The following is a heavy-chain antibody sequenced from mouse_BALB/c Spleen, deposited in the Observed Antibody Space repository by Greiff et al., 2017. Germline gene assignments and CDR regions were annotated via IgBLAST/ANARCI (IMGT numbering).Heavy chain of an antibody. Sequence: EVQVVESGGGLVKPGGSLKLSCAASGFTFSSYAMSWVRQTPEKRLEWVASISSGGSTYYPDSVKGRFTISRDNARNILYLQMSSLRSEDTAMYYCARGRDYEWFAYWGQGTLVTVSA. CDR3: ARGRDYEWFAY. CDR1: GFTFSSYA. CDR2: ISSGGST. J-gene: IGHJ3*01. D-gene: IGHD2-4*01. V-gene: IGHV5-6-5*01.